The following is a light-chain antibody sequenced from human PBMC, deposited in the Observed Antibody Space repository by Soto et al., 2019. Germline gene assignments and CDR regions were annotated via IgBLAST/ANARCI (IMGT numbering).Light chain of an antibody. Sequence: DIQMPQSPSSLSASVGDRVTITCQASQDISNYLNWYQQKPGKAPKLLIYDASNLETGVPSRFSGRGSGTDFTFPISSLQPEDIATYYCHQYDNIPPLTFGGGTKVEIK. V-gene: IGKV1-33*01. CDR2: DAS. CDR1: QDISNY. J-gene: IGKJ4*01. CDR3: HQYDNIPPLT.